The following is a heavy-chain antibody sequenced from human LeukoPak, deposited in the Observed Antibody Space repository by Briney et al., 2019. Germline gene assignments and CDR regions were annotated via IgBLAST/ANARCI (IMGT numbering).Heavy chain of an antibody. CDR2: IRYDGSNK. CDR1: GFTFSSYG. V-gene: IGHV3-30*02. CDR3: ANWDIVVVPAAGDAFDI. D-gene: IGHD2-2*01. Sequence: GGSLRLSCAASGFTFSSYGMHWVRQAPGKGLEWVAFIRYDGSNKYYADSVKGRFTISRDNSKNTLYLQMNSLRAEDTAVYYCANWDIVVVPAAGDAFDIWGQGTMVTVSS. J-gene: IGHJ3*02.